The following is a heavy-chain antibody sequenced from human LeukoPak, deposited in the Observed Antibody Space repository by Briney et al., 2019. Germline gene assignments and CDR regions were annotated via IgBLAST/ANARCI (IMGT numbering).Heavy chain of an antibody. CDR2: IIPIFGTA. CDR3: ARGEGTLPWPHFDY. Sequence: ASVKVSCKASGGTFSSYAISWVRQAPGQGLEWMGRIIPIFGTANYAQKFQGRVTIITDESTSTAYMELSSLRSEDTAVYYCARGEGTLPWPHFDYWGQGTLVTVSS. D-gene: IGHD3-16*01. J-gene: IGHJ4*02. V-gene: IGHV1-69*05. CDR1: GGTFSSYA.